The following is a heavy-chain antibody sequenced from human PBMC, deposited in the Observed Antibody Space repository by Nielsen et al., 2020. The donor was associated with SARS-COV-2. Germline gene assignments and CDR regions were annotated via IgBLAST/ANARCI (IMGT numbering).Heavy chain of an antibody. CDR2: IYYSGST. CDR1: GGSISSYY. CDR3: ARDGRFGEGREGMDV. Sequence: SETLSLTCTVSGGSISSYYWGWIRQPPGKGLEWIGYIYYSGSTNYNPSLKSRVTISVDTSKNQFSLKLSSVTAADTAVYYCARDGRFGEGREGMDVWGQGTTVTVSS. V-gene: IGHV4-59*01. J-gene: IGHJ6*02. D-gene: IGHD3-10*01.